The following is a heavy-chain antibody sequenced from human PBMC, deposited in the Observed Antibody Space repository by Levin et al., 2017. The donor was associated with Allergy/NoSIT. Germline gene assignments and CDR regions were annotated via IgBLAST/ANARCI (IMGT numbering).Heavy chain of an antibody. CDR1: GGSISSYY. CDR3: ARVKYYYGMDV. CDR2: IYYSGTT. V-gene: IGHV4-59*01. J-gene: IGHJ6*02. Sequence: SETLSLTCTVSGGSISSYYWTWIRQPPGKGLEWIGYIYYSGTTNYNPSLKSRVTISLDTSKTQFSLKLSSVTAADTAVYYCARVKYYYGMDVWGQGTTVTVSS.